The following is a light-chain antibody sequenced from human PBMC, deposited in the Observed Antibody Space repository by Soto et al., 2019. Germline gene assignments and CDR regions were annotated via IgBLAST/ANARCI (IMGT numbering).Light chain of an antibody. J-gene: IGLJ3*02. Sequence: QSALTQPASMSGSPGQSITISCTGTSSDFGLYNLVSWYQHLPGKAPKLIIYEVNERPSGISDRFSGSKSGNTASLTISGLRDEDEADYYCCSYVGSSILMFGGGTKLTVL. CDR2: EVN. CDR1: SSDFGLYNL. V-gene: IGLV2-23*02. CDR3: CSYVGSSILM.